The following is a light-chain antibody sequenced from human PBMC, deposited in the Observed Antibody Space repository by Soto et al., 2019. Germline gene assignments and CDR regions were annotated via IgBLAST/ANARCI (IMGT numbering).Light chain of an antibody. Sequence: QSVLTQPPSASGSPGQSVTISCTGTSSDVGGYNYVSWYQQYPGRAPKLMIYEVTHRPSGVPDRFSGSKAGNTASLTVSGRQAEDESDYYCSSYAASNNFYFVFGGGTKLTVL. CDR1: SSDVGGYNY. J-gene: IGLJ3*02. CDR3: SSYAASNNFYFV. CDR2: EVT. V-gene: IGLV2-8*01.